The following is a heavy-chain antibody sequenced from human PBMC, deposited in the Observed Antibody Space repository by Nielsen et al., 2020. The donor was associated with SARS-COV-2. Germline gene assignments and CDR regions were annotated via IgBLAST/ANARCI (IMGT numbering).Heavy chain of an antibody. V-gene: IGHV3-23*01. D-gene: IGHD2-2*01. Sequence: GGSLRLSCAASGFTFSSYAMSWVRQAPGKGLEWVSAISGSGGSTYYADSVKGRFTISRDNSKNTLYLQMNSLRAEDTAVYYCAKDLTSCYSCRARVRPTEKNWFDPWGQGTLVTVSS. J-gene: IGHJ5*02. CDR2: ISGSGGST. CDR3: AKDLTSCYSCRARVRPTEKNWFDP. CDR1: GFTFSSYA.